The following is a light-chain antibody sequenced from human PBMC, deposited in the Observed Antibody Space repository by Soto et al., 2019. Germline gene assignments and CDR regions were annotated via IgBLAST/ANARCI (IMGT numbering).Light chain of an antibody. CDR2: DAS. Sequence: EIVMTQSPATLSVSPGERATLSCRASQSVSTNLAWYQQKAGQAPRLLIYDASYRATGIPDRFSGSGSGTDFSLTISSLEPGDLAVYYCQQYGSSPRTFGQGTKVDIK. CDR1: QSVSTN. CDR3: QQYGSSPRT. V-gene: IGKV3-20*01. J-gene: IGKJ1*01.